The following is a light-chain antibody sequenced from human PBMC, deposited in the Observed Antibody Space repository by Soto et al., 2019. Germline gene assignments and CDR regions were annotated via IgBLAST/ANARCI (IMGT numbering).Light chain of an antibody. V-gene: IGKV4-1*01. J-gene: IGKJ4*01. Sequence: DIVMTQSPDSLAVSLGERATINCKSSQSVLYSPNNKNHLAWYQQKPGQPPKLLIYWASTRQSGVPDRFSGSGSETDFTLTISSLQAEDVAVYFCQQYYGAHFTFGGGTKVEIK. CDR2: WAS. CDR3: QQYYGAHFT. CDR1: QSVLYSPNNKNH.